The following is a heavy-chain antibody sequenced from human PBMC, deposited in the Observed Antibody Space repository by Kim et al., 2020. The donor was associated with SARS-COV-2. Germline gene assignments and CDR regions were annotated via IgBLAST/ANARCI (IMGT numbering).Heavy chain of an antibody. CDR2: INTGSGNT. Sequence: ASVKVSCKSSGYTFTNYAIHWVRQAPGQRLEWMGWINTGSGNTKYSQIFQGRVAITRDTSPNTAYMELSSLRSDDTTVYYCARDHRSCSISTCYGEAIDYWGQGTLVTVSS. J-gene: IGHJ4*02. D-gene: IGHD2-2*01. V-gene: IGHV1-3*04. CDR3: ARDHRSCSISTCYGEAIDY. CDR1: GYTFTNYA.